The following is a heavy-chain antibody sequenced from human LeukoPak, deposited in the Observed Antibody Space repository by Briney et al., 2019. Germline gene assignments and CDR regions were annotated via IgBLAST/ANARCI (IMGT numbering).Heavy chain of an antibody. V-gene: IGHV3-9*01. CDR2: ISWNSGSI. CDR3: AKVDNIAAAGPDDAFDI. Sequence: PGGSLRLSCAVSGFTFDDYAMHWVRQAPGKGLEWVSGISWNSGSIGYADSVKGRFTISRDNAKNSLYLQMNSPRAEDTALYYCAKVDNIAAAGPDDAFDIWGQGTMVTVSS. D-gene: IGHD6-13*01. CDR1: GFTFDDYA. J-gene: IGHJ3*02.